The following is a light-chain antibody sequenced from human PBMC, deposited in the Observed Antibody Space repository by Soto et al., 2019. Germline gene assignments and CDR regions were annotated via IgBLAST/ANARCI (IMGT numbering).Light chain of an antibody. CDR2: AAS. V-gene: IGKV1-39*01. CDR1: QSISSY. Sequence: DIQMTQSPSSLSASVGDRVTITRRASQSISSYLNWYQQKPGKAPKLLIYAASSLQSGVPSRFSGSGSGTDFTLTISSLQPEDFATYYCQQSYSTPRLTFGGGTKVDIK. J-gene: IGKJ4*01. CDR3: QQSYSTPRLT.